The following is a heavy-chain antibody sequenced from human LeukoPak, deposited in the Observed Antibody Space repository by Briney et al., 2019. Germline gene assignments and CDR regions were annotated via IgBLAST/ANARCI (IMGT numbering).Heavy chain of an antibody. Sequence: GESLKISCEGSGYSFTTYWIGWVRQMPGTGLEWMGIIYPGDSDTRYSPSFQGQVTISADKSISTAYLQWSSLKASDTAMYYCARLRFSQIQNWFDPWGQGTLVTVSS. CDR1: GYSFTTYW. CDR2: IYPGDSDT. V-gene: IGHV5-51*01. CDR3: ARLRFSQIQNWFDP. J-gene: IGHJ5*02. D-gene: IGHD3-16*01.